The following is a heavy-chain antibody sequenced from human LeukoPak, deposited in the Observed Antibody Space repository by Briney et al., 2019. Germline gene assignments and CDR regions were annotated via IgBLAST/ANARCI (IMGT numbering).Heavy chain of an antibody. CDR3: ARGLVDTATVYGSSLNVYYYYGMDV. J-gene: IGHJ6*02. Sequence: SETLSLTCAVYGGSFSGYYWSWIRQPPGKGLEWIGEINHSGSTNYNPSLKSRVTISVDTSKNQFSLKLSSVTAADTAVYYCARGLVDTATVYGSSLNVYYYYGMDVWGQGTTVTVSS. CDR2: INHSGST. CDR1: GGSFSGYY. V-gene: IGHV4-34*01. D-gene: IGHD5-18*01.